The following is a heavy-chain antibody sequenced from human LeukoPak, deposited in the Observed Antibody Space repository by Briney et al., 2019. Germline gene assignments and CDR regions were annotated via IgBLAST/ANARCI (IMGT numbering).Heavy chain of an antibody. J-gene: IGHJ4*02. CDR1: GYTFTSYD. CDR3: ARADDSGEFDY. D-gene: IGHD1-1*01. CDR2: MSPNSGDT. Sequence: ASVKVSCKASGYTFTSYDFNWVRQATGQRPEWMGWMSPNSGDTGYAQKFQDRVTMTRNTSISTAYMELSSLRSDDTAVYYCARADDSGEFDYWGQGTLVTVSS. V-gene: IGHV1-8*01.